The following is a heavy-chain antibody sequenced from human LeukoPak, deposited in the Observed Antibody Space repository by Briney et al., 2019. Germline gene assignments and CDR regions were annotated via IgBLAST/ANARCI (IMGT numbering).Heavy chain of an antibody. CDR1: GFTFSSYW. CDR2: INSDGSST. V-gene: IGHV3-74*01. CDR3: ARDGPPDCGGDCYISY. Sequence: GGSLRLSCAASGFTFSSYWMHWVRQAPGKGLVWVSRINSDGSSTSYADSVKGRFTISRDNAKNTLYLQMNSQRAEDTAVYYCARDGPPDCGGDCYISYWGQGTLVTVSS. D-gene: IGHD2-21*02. J-gene: IGHJ4*02.